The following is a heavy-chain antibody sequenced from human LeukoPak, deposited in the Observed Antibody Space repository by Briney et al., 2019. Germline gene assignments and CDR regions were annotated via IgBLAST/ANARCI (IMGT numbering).Heavy chain of an antibody. Sequence: PGGSLRLSCAASGFTLSSYWMHSVRQAPGKGLVWVSRINSDGSSTSYADSVKGRFTISRDNAKNTLYLQMNSLRAEDTAVYYCARYRGYAQDFDYWGQGTLVTDSS. J-gene: IGHJ4*02. V-gene: IGHV3-74*01. CDR3: ARYRGYAQDFDY. D-gene: IGHD5-12*01. CDR1: GFTLSSYW. CDR2: INSDGSST.